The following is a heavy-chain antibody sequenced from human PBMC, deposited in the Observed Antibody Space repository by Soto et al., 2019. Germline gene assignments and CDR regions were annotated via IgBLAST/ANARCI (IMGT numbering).Heavy chain of an antibody. J-gene: IGHJ6*02. CDR3: ARGGPLLRWYPDSPYYGMDV. V-gene: IGHV4-31*03. D-gene: IGHD4-17*01. CDR2: IYYSGST. CDR1: GGSISSGGYY. Sequence: QVQLQESGPGLVKPSQTLSLTCTVSGGSISSGGYYWSWIRQHPGKGLEWIGYIYYSGSTYYNPSLKSRVTISVDTSKNQFSLKLSSVTAADTALYYCARGGPLLRWYPDSPYYGMDVWGQGTTVTVSS.